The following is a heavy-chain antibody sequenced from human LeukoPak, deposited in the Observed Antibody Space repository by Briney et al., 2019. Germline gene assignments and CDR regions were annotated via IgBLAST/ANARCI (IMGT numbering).Heavy chain of an antibody. D-gene: IGHD5-24*01. Sequence: GESLKISCKGSGYRFTSYWIGWVRQMPGKGLEWVGIIYSGDSDTRYSPSFQGQVTISADKSISTAYLQWSSLKASDTAMYYCARRDLQLGHFDYWGQGTLVIVSS. J-gene: IGHJ4*02. CDR3: ARRDLQLGHFDY. CDR1: GYRFTSYW. CDR2: IYSGDSDT. V-gene: IGHV5-51*01.